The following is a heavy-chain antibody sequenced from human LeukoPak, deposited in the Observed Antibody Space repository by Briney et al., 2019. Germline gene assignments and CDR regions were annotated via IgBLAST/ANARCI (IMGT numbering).Heavy chain of an antibody. CDR3: ARGEGAAATTNWFDP. V-gene: IGHV4-34*01. CDR2: INHSGST. D-gene: IGHD6-13*01. J-gene: IGHJ5*02. Sequence: KPSETLSLTCAVYGGSFSGYYWSWIRQPPGKGLEWIGEINHSGSTNYNPSLKSRVTISVDTSKNQFSLKLSSVTAADTAVYYCARGEGAAATTNWFDPWGQGTLVTVSS. CDR1: GGSFSGYY.